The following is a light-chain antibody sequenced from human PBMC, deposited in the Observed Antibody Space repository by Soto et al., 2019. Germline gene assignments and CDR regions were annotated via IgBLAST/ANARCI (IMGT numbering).Light chain of an antibody. CDR1: QSISSW. CDR2: DAS. V-gene: IGKV1-5*01. CDR3: QKYNSYSWK. J-gene: IGKJ1*01. Sequence: DIQMTHSPSTLSASVLDIVTITCRASQSISSWLAWYQQKPGKAPKLLIYDASSLGSGVPSRFSGSGSGTEFTLTISSLQPDDFATYYCQKYNSYSWKFGQGTKVDIK.